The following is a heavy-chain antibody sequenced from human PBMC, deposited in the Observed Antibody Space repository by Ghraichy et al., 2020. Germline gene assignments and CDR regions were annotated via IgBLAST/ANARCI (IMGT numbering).Heavy chain of an antibody. Sequence: GGSLRLSCAASGFTFSSYWMSWVRQAPGKGLEWVVNIKQDGSEKYYVDSVKGRFTIFRDNAKNSLYLQMNSLRAEDTAVYYCAKYCSGGSCWGGFYYWGQGTLVTVSS. J-gene: IGHJ4*02. CDR1: GFTFSSYW. CDR3: AKYCSGGSCWGGFYY. D-gene: IGHD2-15*01. V-gene: IGHV3-7*01. CDR2: IKQDGSEK.